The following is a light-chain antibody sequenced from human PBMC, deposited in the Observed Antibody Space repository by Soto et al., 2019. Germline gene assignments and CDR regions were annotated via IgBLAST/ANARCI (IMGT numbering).Light chain of an antibody. V-gene: IGKV3-15*01. CDR1: QSISGN. CDR2: HTS. J-gene: IGKJ1*01. Sequence: EIVMTQSPATLSVSPGESATLSCRASQSISGNLAWYQQKPGLAPRLLIYHTSTRATGVPARFSGSGSGTEFTLTISGLQSEDFGVYYCQQYKDWRTFGQGTKVDIK. CDR3: QQYKDWRT.